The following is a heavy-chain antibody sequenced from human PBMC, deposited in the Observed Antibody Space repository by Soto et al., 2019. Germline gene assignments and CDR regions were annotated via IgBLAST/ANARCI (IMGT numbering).Heavy chain of an antibody. CDR3: ARDGPAPYASHGMDV. CDR2: ISGYNGNT. V-gene: IGHV1-18*01. J-gene: IGHJ6*02. D-gene: IGHD4-17*01. CDR1: GYSFTTYG. Sequence: QVQLVQSRGEVKKPGASVKVSCKTSGYSFTTYGISWVRQSPGQGLEWMGWISGYNGNTNYSQNLQGRVTMTTDTSTSTAYMELSSQRCYDTAVDSGARDGPAPYASHGMDVWGQGSTVTVSS.